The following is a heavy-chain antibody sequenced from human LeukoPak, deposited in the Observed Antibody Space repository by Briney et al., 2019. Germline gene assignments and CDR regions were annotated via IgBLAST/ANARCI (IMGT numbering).Heavy chain of an antibody. J-gene: IGHJ4*02. D-gene: IGHD6-19*01. V-gene: IGHV1-2*02. Sequence: ASVKVSCKASGYTFTSYYMHWARQAPGQGLEWMGWINPNSGGRNSAQKFQGRVTMTRDTSISAVYMELSRLGPDDTAVYYCAREGWDQRDTAAFDRWGQGTLVTVSS. CDR3: AREGWDQRDTAAFDR. CDR1: GYTFTSYY. CDR2: INPNSGGR.